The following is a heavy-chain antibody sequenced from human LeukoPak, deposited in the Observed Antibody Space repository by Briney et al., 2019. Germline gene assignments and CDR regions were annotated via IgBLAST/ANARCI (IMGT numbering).Heavy chain of an antibody. Sequence: GGSLRLSCVASGFTFSRYAMHWVRQGPGKGLEWVAVMSCDGTNKYYADSVKGRFTISRDNSKNTLYLQMNSLRGEDTSVYYCARDWMALRRDYYYGMDVWGQGTTVTVSS. D-gene: IGHD5-24*01. CDR2: MSCDGTNK. J-gene: IGHJ6*02. V-gene: IGHV3-30-3*01. CDR3: ARDWMALRRDYYYGMDV. CDR1: GFTFSRYA.